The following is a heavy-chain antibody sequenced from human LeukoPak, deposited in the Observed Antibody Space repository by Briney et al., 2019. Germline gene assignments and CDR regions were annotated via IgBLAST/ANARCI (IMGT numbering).Heavy chain of an antibody. J-gene: IGHJ4*02. CDR2: IGNKVSNDAT. CDR3: AGNYDSWAGLNY. Sequence: GGSVTLLCAACGFNFSGSAMQGLRQASGKGLEGVGHIGNKVSNDATEYAASLSGRLTIPRDDSTDTAYVQVNSLNTEDTAVYYCAGNYDSWAGLNYWGQGTLVTVSS. D-gene: IGHD3-3*01. V-gene: IGHV3-73*01. CDR1: GFNFSGSA.